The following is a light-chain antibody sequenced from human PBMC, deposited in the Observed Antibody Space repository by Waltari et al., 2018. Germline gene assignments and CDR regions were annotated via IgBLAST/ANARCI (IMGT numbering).Light chain of an antibody. V-gene: IGLV3-19*01. CDR1: SLRTYY. CDR2: AKT. Sequence: SSELTQDPAVSVALGQTVRITCQGDSLRTYYASWYQQKPGQAPILVIYAKTNRPSGIPDRFSGSSSGNTASLTITGAQAEDEADYYCNSRDSSGNHVVFGGGTKLTVL. J-gene: IGLJ2*01. CDR3: NSRDSSGNHVV.